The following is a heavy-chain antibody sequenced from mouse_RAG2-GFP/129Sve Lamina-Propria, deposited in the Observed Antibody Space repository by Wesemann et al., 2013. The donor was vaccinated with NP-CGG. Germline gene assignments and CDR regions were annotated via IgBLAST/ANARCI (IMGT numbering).Heavy chain of an antibody. D-gene: IGHD2-3*01. Sequence: QVQLQQPGAELVMPGASVKLSCKASGYTFTSYWMHWVKQRPGQGLEWIGRIHPSDSDTNYNQKFKGKATLTVDKSSSTAYMQLSSLTSEDSAVYYCAKGDGYYWYFDVWGTGTTVTVSS. CDR3: AKGDGYYWYFDV. CDR1: GYTFTSYW. CDR2: IHPSDSDT. V-gene: IGHV1-74*01. J-gene: IGHJ1*03.